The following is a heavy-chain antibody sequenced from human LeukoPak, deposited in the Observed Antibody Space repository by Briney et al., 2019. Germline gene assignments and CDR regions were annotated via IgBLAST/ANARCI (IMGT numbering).Heavy chain of an antibody. V-gene: IGHV1-2*02. Sequence: ASVKVSCQASGYTFTGYHMHWVRQAPGQGLEWMGWINTNSGGTNYSQKFQGRVPMTSDTSISTAYMELSRLRSDDTAVYDCARAPNWNDVGYFDYWGQGTLVTVSS. CDR3: ARAPNWNDVGYFDY. D-gene: IGHD1-1*01. CDR2: INTNSGGT. CDR1: GYTFTGYH. J-gene: IGHJ4*02.